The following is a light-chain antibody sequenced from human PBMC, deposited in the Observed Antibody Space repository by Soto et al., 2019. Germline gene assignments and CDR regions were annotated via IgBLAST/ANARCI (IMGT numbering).Light chain of an antibody. CDR3: QHYDGSPLT. V-gene: IGKV3-20*01. J-gene: IGKJ2*01. Sequence: ETEMTQSPSTVSVSPGDRASIFCRASQSIKNNYLAWYQQKPDHAPMLLIYGVFIRSTGIPDRFSGSGSGTDFTLTISGLEPEDSAVYYCQHYDGSPLTFGQGTKLEIK. CDR2: GVF. CDR1: QSIKNNY.